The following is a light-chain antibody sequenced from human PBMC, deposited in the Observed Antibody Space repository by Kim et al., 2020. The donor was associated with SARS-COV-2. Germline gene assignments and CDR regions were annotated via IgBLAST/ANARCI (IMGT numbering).Light chain of an antibody. V-gene: IGKV3-15*01. CDR1: PSVSSN. CDR2: GAS. CDR3: QQYNKWPLT. J-gene: IGKJ1*01. Sequence: EIVMTQSPATLSVSPGERATLSCRATPSVSSNLAWYQQKPGQAPRLLIYGASTRATGIPARFSGSGSETEFTLTISSLQSEDFAVYYCQQYNKWPLTFGQGTKVDIK.